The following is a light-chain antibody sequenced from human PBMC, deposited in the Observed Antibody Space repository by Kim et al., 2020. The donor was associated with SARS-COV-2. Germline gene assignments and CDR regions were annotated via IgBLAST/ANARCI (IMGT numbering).Light chain of an antibody. CDR3: QAWDSSTVV. CDR1: KLGDKY. V-gene: IGLV3-1*01. J-gene: IGLJ2*01. Sequence: SVSHGQTASITCSGDKLGDKYACWYQRKPGQSPVLVIYQDSKRPSGIPERFSGSNSGNTATLTISGTQAMDEADYYCQAWDSSTVVFGGGTQLTV. CDR2: QDS.